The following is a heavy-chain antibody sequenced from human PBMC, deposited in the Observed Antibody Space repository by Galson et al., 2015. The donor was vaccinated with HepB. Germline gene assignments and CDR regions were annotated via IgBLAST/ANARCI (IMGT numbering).Heavy chain of an antibody. Sequence: SVKVSCKASGGTFSSYTISWVRQAPGQGLEWMGRIIPILGIANYAQKFQGRVTITADKSTSTAYMELSSLRSEDTAVYYCARGYYYESSDQDAFDIWGQGTMVTVSS. D-gene: IGHD3-22*01. CDR3: ARGYYYESSDQDAFDI. V-gene: IGHV1-69*02. CDR2: IIPILGIA. CDR1: GGTFSSYT. J-gene: IGHJ3*02.